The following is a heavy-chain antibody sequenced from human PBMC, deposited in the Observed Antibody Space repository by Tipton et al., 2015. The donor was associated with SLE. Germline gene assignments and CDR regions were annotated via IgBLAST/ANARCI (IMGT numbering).Heavy chain of an antibody. CDR2: INTDGSSI. J-gene: IGHJ6*02. D-gene: IGHD1-20*01. Sequence: SLRLSCAASGFTFSVYWMHWVRQPPGKGLVWVSGINTDGSSIRYAESVEGRFTISRDYAKNTLFLQMNSLRVEDTAVYFCARGGYHWAYYYGMDVWGQGTAVTVSS. V-gene: IGHV3-74*01. CDR1: GFTFSVYW. CDR3: ARGGYHWAYYYGMDV.